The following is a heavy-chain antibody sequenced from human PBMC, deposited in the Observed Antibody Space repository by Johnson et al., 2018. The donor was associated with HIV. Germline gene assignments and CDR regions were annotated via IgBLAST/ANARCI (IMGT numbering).Heavy chain of an antibody. J-gene: IGHJ3*02. CDR2: ISSNGGST. CDR1: GFTFSSYA. CDR3: ARVNIAFDI. Sequence: VQLVESGGVMVEPGGSLRLSCAASGFTFSSYAMHWVRQAPGKGLEYVSAISSNGGSTYYANSVKGRFTISRDNAKNSLFLQMNSLRVEDTAVYYCARVNIAFDIWGQGRLVTVSS. V-gene: IGHV3-64*01. D-gene: IGHD2/OR15-2a*01.